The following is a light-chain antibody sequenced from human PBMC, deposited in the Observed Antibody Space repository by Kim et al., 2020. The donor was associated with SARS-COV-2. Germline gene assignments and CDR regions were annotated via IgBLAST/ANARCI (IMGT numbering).Light chain of an antibody. Sequence: PVERATLSCRASQSVSSSYLAWYQQKPGQAPRLLIYGASSRATGIPDRFSGSGSGTDFTLTISRLEPEDFAVYYCQQYGSSPPVTFGQGTRLEIK. J-gene: IGKJ5*01. CDR3: QQYGSSPPVT. CDR2: GAS. CDR1: QSVSSSY. V-gene: IGKV3-20*01.